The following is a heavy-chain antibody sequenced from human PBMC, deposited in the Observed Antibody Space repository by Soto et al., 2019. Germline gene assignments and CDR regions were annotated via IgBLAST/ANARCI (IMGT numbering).Heavy chain of an antibody. V-gene: IGHV1-69*01. J-gene: IGHJ3*02. CDR3: ARGRSYYYDSSGYRIGYAFES. Sequence: VSCKASGGTFSSYAISWVRQAPGQGLEWMGGIIPIFGTANYAQKFQGRVTITADESTSTAYMELSSLRSEDTAVYYCARGRSYYYDSSGYRIGYAFESWGQGTMVTVSS. CDR2: IIPIFGTA. CDR1: GGTFSSYA. D-gene: IGHD3-22*01.